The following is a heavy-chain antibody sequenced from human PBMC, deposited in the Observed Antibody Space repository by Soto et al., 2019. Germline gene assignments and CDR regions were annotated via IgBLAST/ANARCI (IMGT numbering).Heavy chain of an antibody. V-gene: IGHV4-31*03. CDR1: GGSISSGDYY. CDR2: IYYSGST. CDR3: ARWWSGSRQGFDP. J-gene: IGHJ5*02. Sequence: LSLTCTVSGGSISSGDYYWIWIRQHPGKGLEWIGYIYYSGSTYYNPSLKSRVTISVDTSKNQFSLKLNSVTAADTAVYYCARWWSGSRQGFDPWGQATLVTVSS. D-gene: IGHD3-3*01.